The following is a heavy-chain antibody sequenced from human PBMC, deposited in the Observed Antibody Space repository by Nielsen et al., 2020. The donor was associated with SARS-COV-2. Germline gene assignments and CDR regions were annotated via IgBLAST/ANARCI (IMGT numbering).Heavy chain of an antibody. CDR2: INTSDGST. CDR3: ARDYDWNDSSGYYWSY. D-gene: IGHD3-22*01. V-gene: IGHV1-46*01. Sequence: ASVKVSCKASGYTFTNYYMHWVRQAPGQGLEWMGIINTSDGSTTYAQKFQGRVTMTRDTSTRTVYMELRSLRSEDTAVYYCARDYDWNDSSGYYWSYWGQGTLVTVSS. J-gene: IGHJ4*02. CDR1: GYTFTNYY.